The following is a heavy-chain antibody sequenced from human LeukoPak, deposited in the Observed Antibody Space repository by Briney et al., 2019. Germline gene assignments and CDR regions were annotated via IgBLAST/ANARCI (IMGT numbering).Heavy chain of an antibody. Sequence: PGGSLRLSCAASGFTFSSYAMSWVRQAPGKGLEWVSVIYSGGSTYYADSVKGRFTISRDNSKNTLYLQMNSLRAEDTAVYYCARENGGYNYAFDIWGQGTMVTVSS. D-gene: IGHD5-24*01. V-gene: IGHV3-53*01. CDR2: IYSGGST. CDR3: ARENGGYNYAFDI. J-gene: IGHJ3*02. CDR1: GFTFSSYA.